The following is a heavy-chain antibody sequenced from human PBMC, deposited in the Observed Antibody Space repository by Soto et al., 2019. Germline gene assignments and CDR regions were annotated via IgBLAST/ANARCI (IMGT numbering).Heavy chain of an antibody. CDR2: ISGPGGST. V-gene: IGHV3-23*01. Sequence: EVHLLESGGGLVQPGGYLRLSCAASGFTFSNYAMTWVRQAAGKGLEWVSSISGPGGSTYYADSVQGRFTISRDNSKNTLFLQMHSLRAEDTALYYCARDERIAVAGTDTWGQGILVTVTS. CDR3: ARDERIAVAGTDT. CDR1: GFTFSNYA. J-gene: IGHJ5*02. D-gene: IGHD6-19*01.